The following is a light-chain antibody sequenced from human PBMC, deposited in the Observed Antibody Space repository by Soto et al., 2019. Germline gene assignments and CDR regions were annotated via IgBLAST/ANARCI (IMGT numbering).Light chain of an antibody. CDR1: QNIRTF. Sequence: DIQMTQSPSSLSASVGDRVTITCRASQNIRTFLNWYLQTPGKGHKLLIYGATSLQGGVPSRFTGSGSETDFTLTINTLQPEDFGTYYCQQSYSNPRTFGQGTKVEIK. CDR2: GAT. CDR3: QQSYSNPRT. J-gene: IGKJ1*01. V-gene: IGKV1-39*01.